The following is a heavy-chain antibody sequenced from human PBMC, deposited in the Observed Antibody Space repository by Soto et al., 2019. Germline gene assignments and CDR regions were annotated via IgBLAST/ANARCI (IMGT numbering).Heavy chain of an antibody. CDR1: GFTFSSYG. CDR3: AKGPYSSSSIVLDP. D-gene: IGHD6-6*01. CDR2: ISYDGSYK. Sequence: QVQLVESGGGVVQPGRSLRLSCAASGFTFSSYGMHWVRQAPGKGLEWVAVISYDGSYKYYADSVKGRFTISRDNSKNTLYLQMNSLRAEDTAVYYCAKGPYSSSSIVLDPWGQGTLVTVSS. V-gene: IGHV3-30*18. J-gene: IGHJ5*02.